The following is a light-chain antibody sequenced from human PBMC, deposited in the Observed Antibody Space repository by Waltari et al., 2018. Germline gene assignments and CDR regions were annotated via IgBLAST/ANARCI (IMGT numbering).Light chain of an antibody. CDR2: EVS. V-gene: IGLV2-14*01. J-gene: IGLJ3*02. CDR1: SSAVGGHNY. CDR3: SSYSSSSPLWV. Sequence: QSALTQPASVSGSPGQSITIPCTGTSSAVGGHNYVSWYQQYPGKAPKVIIYEVSNRPSGVSNRFSGSKSGNTASLTISGLQAEDEADYYCSSYSSSSPLWVFGGGTKLTVL.